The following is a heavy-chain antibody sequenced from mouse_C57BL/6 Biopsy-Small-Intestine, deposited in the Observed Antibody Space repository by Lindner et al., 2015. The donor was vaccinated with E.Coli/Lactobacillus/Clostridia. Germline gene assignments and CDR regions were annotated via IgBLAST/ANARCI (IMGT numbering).Heavy chain of an antibody. D-gene: IGHD2-2*01. CDR3: ARGGYSYGYAIDF. Sequence: SVKVSCKASGYTFTSYDIFWVRQATGQGLEWVAWMNPNSGKTGNAQKFQGRVTMTRNTSIGTAYMELSSLRSEDTAVYYCARGGYSYGYAIDFWGQGTLVTVSS. J-gene: IGHJ4*01. CDR2: MNPNSGKT. CDR1: GYTFTSYD. V-gene: IGHV1-81*01.